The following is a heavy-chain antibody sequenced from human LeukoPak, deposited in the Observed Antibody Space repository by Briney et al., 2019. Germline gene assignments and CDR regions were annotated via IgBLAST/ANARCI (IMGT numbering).Heavy chain of an antibody. D-gene: IGHD3-16*02. J-gene: IGHJ4*02. CDR3: ARSVTFYDYVWGSYRYSARFDY. CDR2: IIPILGIA. CDR1: GYTFTYYY. V-gene: IGHV1-69*02. Sequence: GASVRVSCKTSGYTFTYYYIHWVRQAPGQGLEWMGRIIPILGIANYAQKFQGRVTITADKSTSTAYMELSSLRSEDTAVYYCARSVTFYDYVWGSYRYSARFDYWGQGTLVTVSS.